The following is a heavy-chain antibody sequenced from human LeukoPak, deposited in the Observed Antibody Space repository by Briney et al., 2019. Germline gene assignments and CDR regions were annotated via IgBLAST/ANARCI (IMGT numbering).Heavy chain of an antibody. CDR1: GFTFDDYA. CDR2: ISGSGGST. D-gene: IGHD3-22*01. Sequence: GGSLRLSCAASGFTFDDYAMHWVRQAPGKGLEWVSAISGSGGSTYYADSVKGRFTISRDNSKNTLYLQMNSLRAEDTAVYYCAKDREYYYDSSGYSDPDAFDIWGQGTMVTVSS. J-gene: IGHJ3*02. CDR3: AKDREYYYDSSGYSDPDAFDI. V-gene: IGHV3-23*01.